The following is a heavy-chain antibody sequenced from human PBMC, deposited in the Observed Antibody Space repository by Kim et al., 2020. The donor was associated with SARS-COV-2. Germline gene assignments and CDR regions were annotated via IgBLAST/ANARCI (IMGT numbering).Heavy chain of an antibody. V-gene: IGHV1-46*01. D-gene: IGHD1-26*01. CDR2: INPSGGST. J-gene: IGHJ4*02. Sequence: ASVKVSCKASGYTFTSYYMHWVRQAPGQGLEWMGIINPSGGSTSYAQKFQGRVTMTRDTSTSTVYMELSSLRSEDTAVYYCARDRGGRGSYGEFDYWGQGTLVTVSS. CDR1: GYTFTSYY. CDR3: ARDRGGRGSYGEFDY.